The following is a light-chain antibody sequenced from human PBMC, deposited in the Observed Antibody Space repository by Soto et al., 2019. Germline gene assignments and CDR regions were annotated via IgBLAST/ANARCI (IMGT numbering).Light chain of an antibody. CDR1: SSNIGSNT. V-gene: IGLV1-44*01. Sequence: QPVLTQPPSASVTPGPRVTMSCSGSSSNIGSNTVNWYQQVPGTAPKPLIFSYNQRSSGVPDRFSGSRSGTSASLAISGLQSEDEAYYYCASWDDRLNAMLFGGGTKVTVL. CDR3: ASWDDRLNAML. J-gene: IGLJ3*02. CDR2: SYN.